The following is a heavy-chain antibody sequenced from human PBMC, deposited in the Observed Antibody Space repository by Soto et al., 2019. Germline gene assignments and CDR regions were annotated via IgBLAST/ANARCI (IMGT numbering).Heavy chain of an antibody. V-gene: IGHV4-59*08. Sequence: SETLSLTCTVSGGSISSYYWSWIRQPPGKGLEWIGYIYYSGSTNYNPSLKSRVTISVDTSKNQFSLKLSSVTAADTAVYYCARSSDDYIWGSYRPNWFDPWGQGTLVTVSS. CDR2: IYYSGST. CDR3: ARSSDDYIWGSYRPNWFDP. CDR1: GGSISSYY. J-gene: IGHJ5*02. D-gene: IGHD3-16*02.